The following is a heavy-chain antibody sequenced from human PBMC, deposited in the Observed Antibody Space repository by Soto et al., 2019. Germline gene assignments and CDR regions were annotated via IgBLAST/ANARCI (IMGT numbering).Heavy chain of an antibody. CDR1: GGTFSSYA. J-gene: IGHJ4*02. CDR3: ARITAYYYDSSPFDY. D-gene: IGHD3-22*01. V-gene: IGHV1-69*01. Sequence: QVQLVQSGAEVKKPGSSVKVSCKASGGTFSSYAISWVRQAPGQGLEWVGGIIPIFGTANYAQKFQGRVTITADESTSTAYMELSSLRSEDTAVYYCARITAYYYDSSPFDYWGQGTLVTVSS. CDR2: IIPIFGTA.